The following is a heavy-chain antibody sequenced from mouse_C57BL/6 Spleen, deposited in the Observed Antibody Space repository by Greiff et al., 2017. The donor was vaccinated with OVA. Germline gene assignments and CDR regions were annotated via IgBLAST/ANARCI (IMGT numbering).Heavy chain of an antibody. Sequence: QVQLQQSGAELVKPGASVKISCKGSGYAFSSYWMNWVKQRPGKGLEWIGQIYPGDGDTNYNGKFKGKATLTADKSSSTAYMQLSSLTSEDSAVYFCARSSYGSSSYAMDYWGQGTSVTVSS. V-gene: IGHV1-80*01. CDR2: IYPGDGDT. J-gene: IGHJ4*01. CDR1: GYAFSSYW. D-gene: IGHD1-1*01. CDR3: ARSSYGSSSYAMDY.